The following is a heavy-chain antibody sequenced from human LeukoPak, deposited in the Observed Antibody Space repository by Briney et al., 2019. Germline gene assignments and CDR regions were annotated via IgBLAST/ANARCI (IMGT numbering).Heavy chain of an antibody. J-gene: IGHJ3*02. CDR1: GFTFDDYG. CDR2: INWNGGST. V-gene: IGHV3-20*04. CDR3: ARYRGYSYGRDAFDI. Sequence: GGSLRLSCAASGFTFDDYGMSWVRQAPGKGLKWVSGINWNGGSTGYADPVKGRFTISRDNAKNSRYLQMNSLRAEDTALYYCARYRGYSYGRDAFDIWGQGTMVTVSS. D-gene: IGHD5-18*01.